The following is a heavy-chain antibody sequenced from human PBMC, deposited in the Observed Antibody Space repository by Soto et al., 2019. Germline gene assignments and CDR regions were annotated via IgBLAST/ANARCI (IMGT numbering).Heavy chain of an antibody. CDR1: GYTFSTYA. V-gene: IGHV3-23*01. J-gene: IGHJ6*03. CDR2: IGASGTDT. CDR3: AKNLPSPYYMDV. Sequence: GGSLRLSCAASGYTFSTYAMSWVRQAPGKGLEWVSGIGASGTDTHYADSVKGRFTISRDNSKNTLYLQMNSLGDEDTAVYYCAKNLPSPYYMDVWGKGTTVTVSS.